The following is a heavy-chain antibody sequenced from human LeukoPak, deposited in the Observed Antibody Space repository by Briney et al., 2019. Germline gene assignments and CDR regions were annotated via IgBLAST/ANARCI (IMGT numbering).Heavy chain of an antibody. D-gene: IGHD4-23*01. CDR3: ARLGPDYGGTPGADY. V-gene: IGHV5-51*01. Sequence: GESLKISCKGSGYSFTSYWIGWVRQMPGKGLEWMGIIYPGDSDTRYSPSFQGQVTISADKSISTAYLQWSSLKASDTAMYYCARLGPDYGGTPGADYWGQGTLVTVSS. CDR2: IYPGDSDT. J-gene: IGHJ4*02. CDR1: GYSFTSYW.